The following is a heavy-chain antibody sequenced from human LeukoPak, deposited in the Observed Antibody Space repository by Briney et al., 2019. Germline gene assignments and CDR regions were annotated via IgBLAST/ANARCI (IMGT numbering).Heavy chain of an antibody. Sequence: ASVKVSCKASGYTFTSYGISWVRQAPGQGLEWMGWISSYNGNTNYAQKLQGRATMTTDTSTSTAYMELRSLRSDDTAVYYCARGSFTSDDILTGPFDNWGQGTLVTVSS. CDR1: GYTFTSYG. CDR3: ARGSFTSDDILTGPFDN. V-gene: IGHV1-18*01. CDR2: ISSYNGNT. J-gene: IGHJ4*02. D-gene: IGHD3-9*01.